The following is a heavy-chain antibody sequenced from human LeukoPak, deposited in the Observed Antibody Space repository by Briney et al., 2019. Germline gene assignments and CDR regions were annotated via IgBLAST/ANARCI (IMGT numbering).Heavy chain of an antibody. D-gene: IGHD6-13*01. CDR1: GGSISSYNW. CDR2: IYHSGST. CDR3: ATTAAAGTRLAWFDP. Sequence: KPSGTLSLTCVVSGGSISSYNWWSWVRQPPGTGLEWIGEIYHSGSTNYNPSLKSRVTISLDKSKNQFSLKLSSVTAADTAVYYCATTAAAGTRLAWFDPWGQGTLVTVSS. V-gene: IGHV4-4*02. J-gene: IGHJ5*02.